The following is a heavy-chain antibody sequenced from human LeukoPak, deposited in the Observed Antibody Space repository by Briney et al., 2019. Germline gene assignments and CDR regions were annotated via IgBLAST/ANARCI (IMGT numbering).Heavy chain of an antibody. D-gene: IGHD4-23*01. CDR2: ISAYSGDT. Sequence: ASVKVSCKASGYTFTTYAISWVRQAPGQGLEWMGWISAYSGDTNYAQKLQGRVTMTTDTSTRTAYMELRSLRSDDTAVYYCARDHDGGIPLDYWGQGTLVTVSS. CDR1: GYTFTTYA. J-gene: IGHJ4*02. V-gene: IGHV1-18*01. CDR3: ARDHDGGIPLDY.